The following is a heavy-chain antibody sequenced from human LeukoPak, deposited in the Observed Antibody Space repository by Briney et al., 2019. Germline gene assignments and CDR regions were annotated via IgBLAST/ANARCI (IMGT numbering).Heavy chain of an antibody. D-gene: IGHD2-2*01. Sequence: SETLSLTCTVSGYSISSGYYWGWIRQPPGKGLEWIGSIYHSGSTYYNPSLKSRVTISVDTSKNQFSLKQSSVTAADTAVYYCARGLKDIVVVPAANYWGQGTLVTVSS. CDR1: GYSISSGYY. CDR3: ARGLKDIVVVPAANY. CDR2: IYHSGST. V-gene: IGHV4-38-2*02. J-gene: IGHJ4*02.